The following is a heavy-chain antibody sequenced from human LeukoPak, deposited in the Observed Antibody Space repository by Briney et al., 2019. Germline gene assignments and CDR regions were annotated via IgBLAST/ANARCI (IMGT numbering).Heavy chain of an antibody. CDR1: GASISSYY. J-gene: IGHJ3*02. Sequence: SETLSLTRNVSGASISSYYWSWIRQPAREGLWWIGRIYTSANTNYSPSFKSRATISIDRSKNQFSLNLPSVTAADTAVDYCARDRIWNDAGHDPFDIWGQGTMVTVSS. CDR3: ARDRIWNDAGHDPFDI. CDR2: IYTSANT. V-gene: IGHV4-4*07. D-gene: IGHD1-1*01.